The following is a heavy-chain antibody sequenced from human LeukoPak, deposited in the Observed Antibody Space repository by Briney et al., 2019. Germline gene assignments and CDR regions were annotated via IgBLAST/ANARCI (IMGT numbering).Heavy chain of an antibody. J-gene: IGHJ3*02. V-gene: IGHV1-46*01. CDR1: GYTFTGYY. CDR3: ARIRDGYNDAYDI. Sequence: ASVKVSCKASGYTFTGYYLHWVRQAPGQGLEWMGLINPGGDNTNYAQNFQGRVTMTSDTSARTVYMELSSLRSEDTAIYYCARIRDGYNDAYDIWGQGTVVTVPS. CDR2: INPGGDNT. D-gene: IGHD5-24*01.